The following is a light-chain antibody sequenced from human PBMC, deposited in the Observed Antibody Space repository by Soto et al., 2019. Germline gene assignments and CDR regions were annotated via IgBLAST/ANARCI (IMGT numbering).Light chain of an antibody. CDR1: QSISSSY. V-gene: IGKV3-20*01. J-gene: IGKJ1*01. Sequence: ESVLTQSPGTLSLSPGERATLSCRASQSISSSYLAWHQQKPGQAPRLLVYGASSRATGIPDRFSGSGSGTDFTLTISRLEPEDFALYYCQQYSSTFWTFGQGTKV. CDR3: QQYSSTFWT. CDR2: GAS.